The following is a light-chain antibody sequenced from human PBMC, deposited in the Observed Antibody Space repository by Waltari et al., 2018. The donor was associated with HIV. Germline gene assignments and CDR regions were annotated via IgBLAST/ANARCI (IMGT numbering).Light chain of an antibody. CDR1: SSDVSAYDS. CDR2: DVS. Sequence: QSALTQPRPVSGSPGPSVPISCTGPSSDVSAYDSVSWYQQHPGKAPKLIIYDVSQRPSGVPDRFSGSKSGDTASLTISGLQGEDEAEYYCCSYAGAYTVILGGGTKLTVL. J-gene: IGLJ2*01. V-gene: IGLV2-11*01. CDR3: CSYAGAYTVI.